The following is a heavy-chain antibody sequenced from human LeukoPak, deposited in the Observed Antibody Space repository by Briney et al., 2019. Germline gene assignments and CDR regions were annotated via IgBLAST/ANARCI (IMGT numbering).Heavy chain of an antibody. D-gene: IGHD3-22*01. CDR3: ARRRNYYDSGGYYLGGSFDY. J-gene: IGHJ4*02. V-gene: IGHV1-2*02. CDR2: INPNNGDT. Sequence: SVKVSCKASGYTFTGYYLHWVRQAPGQGPEWVGWINPNNGDTNHAQKFRGRVTMTRDTSINTVYMELSRLGSDDTAVYYCARRRNYYDSGGYYLGGSFDYWGRGTLVTVSS. CDR1: GYTFTGYY.